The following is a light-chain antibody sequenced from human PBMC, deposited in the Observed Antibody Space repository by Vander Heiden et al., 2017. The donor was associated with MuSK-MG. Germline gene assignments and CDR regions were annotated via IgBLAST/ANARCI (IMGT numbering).Light chain of an antibody. J-gene: IGKJ5*01. Sequence: IQMTQPPSSLSASVGDRVTITCRASQSISNSLNWYQQKPGKAPQVLIYAASRLQSGVPLRFSGSGSGTDFTLTISSLQPEDFATYYCQQSYTTPPITFGQGTRLEIK. CDR2: AAS. V-gene: IGKV1-39*01. CDR1: QSISNS. CDR3: QQSYTTPPIT.